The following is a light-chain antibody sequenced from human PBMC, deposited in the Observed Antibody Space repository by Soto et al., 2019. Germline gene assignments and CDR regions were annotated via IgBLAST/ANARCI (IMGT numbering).Light chain of an antibody. CDR3: AAWDDSVVV. CDR1: SSNIGSAY. Sequence: QSVLTQPPSASGTPGQTVTISCSGSSSNIGSAYIYWYQHLPGTAPKLLIYRNNQRPSGVTDRFSASKSGTSASLAISGLRSEDDADYYCAAWDDSVVVFGGGTKLTVL. J-gene: IGLJ2*01. CDR2: RNN. V-gene: IGLV1-47*01.